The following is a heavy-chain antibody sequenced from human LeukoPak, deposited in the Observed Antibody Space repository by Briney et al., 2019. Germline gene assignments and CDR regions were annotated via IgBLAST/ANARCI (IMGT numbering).Heavy chain of an antibody. Sequence: PSETLSLTCTVSGGSISSGSYYWSWIRQPAGKGLEWIGRIYTSGSTNYNPSLKSRVTISVDTSKNQFSLKLSSVTAADTAVYYCARGLDDYGDYEDWFDPWGQGTLVTVSS. V-gene: IGHV4-61*02. CDR2: IYTSGST. D-gene: IGHD4-17*01. CDR1: GGSISSGSYY. CDR3: ARGLDDYGDYEDWFDP. J-gene: IGHJ5*02.